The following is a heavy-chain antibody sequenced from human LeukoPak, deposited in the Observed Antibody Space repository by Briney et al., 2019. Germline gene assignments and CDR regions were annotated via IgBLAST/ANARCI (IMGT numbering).Heavy chain of an antibody. J-gene: IGHJ4*02. CDR1: GFTFSSYA. CDR2: ISYDGSNK. Sequence: GFLRLSCAASGFTFSSYAMHWVRQAPGKGLEWVAVISYDGSNKYYADSVKGRFTISRDNSKNTLYLQMNSLRAEDTALYYCAKDIVSTPRYYFDYWGRGTLVTVSS. V-gene: IGHV3-30-3*01. D-gene: IGHD5/OR15-5a*01. CDR3: AKDIVSTPRYYFDY.